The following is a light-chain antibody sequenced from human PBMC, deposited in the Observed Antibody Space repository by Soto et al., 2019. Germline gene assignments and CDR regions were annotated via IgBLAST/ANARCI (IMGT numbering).Light chain of an antibody. V-gene: IGKV3-20*01. CDR2: GAS. CDR3: QQYGSSPRT. J-gene: IGKJ1*01. CDR1: QSVSSSY. Sequence: EIVLTQSPGTLSLSPGQRATLSCRASQSVSSSYLAWYQQKPGQAPRLLIYGASLRATGIPDGFSGSGSGTGFTLTLSRLEPEDVAVFCCQQYGSSPRTCRQGPKVEIK.